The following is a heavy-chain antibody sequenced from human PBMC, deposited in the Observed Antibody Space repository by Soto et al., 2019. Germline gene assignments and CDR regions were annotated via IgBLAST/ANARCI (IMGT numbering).Heavy chain of an antibody. J-gene: IGHJ4*02. CDR2: IEQDGSEK. V-gene: IGHV3-7*01. CDR1: EFSFSSYS. CDR3: ASAYYDFWSGYYDNFDY. D-gene: IGHD3-3*01. Sequence: GSLRVSWAASEFSFSSYSMNWVRQAPGKGLEWVANIEQDGSEKYYVDSVKGRFTISRDNAKNSLYLQMNSLRAEDTAVYYCASAYYDFWSGYYDNFDYWGQGTLVTVSS.